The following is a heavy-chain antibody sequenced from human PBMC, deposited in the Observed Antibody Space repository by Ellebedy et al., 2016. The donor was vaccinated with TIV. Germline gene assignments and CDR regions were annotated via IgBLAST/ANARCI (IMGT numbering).Heavy chain of an antibody. J-gene: IGHJ4*02. D-gene: IGHD5-24*01. CDR2: MYYGGRP. CDR1: GGSISSYY. CDR3: ARGTSAVEMATIPPNFDY. V-gene: IGHV4-59*01. Sequence: SETLSLXXTVSGGSISSYYWSWIRQPPGKGLELIGYMYYGGRPNYNPSLKSRVTISVDTSRNQFSLKLSSVTAADTAVYYCARGTSAVEMATIPPNFDYWGQGTLVTVSS.